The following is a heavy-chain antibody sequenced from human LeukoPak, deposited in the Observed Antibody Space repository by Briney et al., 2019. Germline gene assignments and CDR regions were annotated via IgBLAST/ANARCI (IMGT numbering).Heavy chain of an antibody. J-gene: IGHJ4*02. CDR1: GFTFDDYG. Sequence: GGSLRLSCAASGFTFDDYGMSWVRQAPGKGLEWVSGINWNGGSTYYADSVKGRFTISRDNSKNTLCLQMNSLRAEDTAVYYCARERYCSGGSCSYYFDYWGQGTLVTVSS. D-gene: IGHD2-15*01. V-gene: IGHV3-20*04. CDR2: INWNGGST. CDR3: ARERYCSGGSCSYYFDY.